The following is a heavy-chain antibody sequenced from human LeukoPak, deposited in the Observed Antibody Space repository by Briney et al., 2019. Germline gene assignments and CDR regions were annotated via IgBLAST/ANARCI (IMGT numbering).Heavy chain of an antibody. D-gene: IGHD4-17*01. J-gene: IGHJ4*02. CDR2: IIPMFRTA. V-gene: IGHV1-69*13. CDR1: GGSFSSYA. Sequence: SVKVSCKASGGSFSSYAISWVRQAPGQGLEWMGGIIPMFRTANYAQNFQVRVTITADESTSTVYMELSSLRSEDTAVYYCARFNYRIDYGDGRLDYWGQGTLVTVSS. CDR3: ARFNYRIDYGDGRLDY.